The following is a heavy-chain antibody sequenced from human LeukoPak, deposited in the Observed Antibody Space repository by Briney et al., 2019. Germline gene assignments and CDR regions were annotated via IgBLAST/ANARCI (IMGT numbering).Heavy chain of an antibody. CDR2: INHSGTT. V-gene: IGHV4-34*01. Sequence: PSETLSLTCAVYGVSFSGYYWSWIRQPPGQGLEWIGEINHSGTTNYNPSLKSRVTISVDTSKNQFSLKLSSVTAADTAVYYCARNSDCSGGSCYFPYFDYWGQGTLVTVSS. J-gene: IGHJ4*02. D-gene: IGHD2-15*01. CDR3: ARNSDCSGGSCYFPYFDY. CDR1: GVSFSGYY.